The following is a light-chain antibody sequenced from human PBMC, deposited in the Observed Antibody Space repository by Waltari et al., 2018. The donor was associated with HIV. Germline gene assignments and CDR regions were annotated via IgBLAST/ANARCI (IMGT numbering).Light chain of an antibody. CDR2: EVT. Sequence: QSALTQPASVSGSPGQSITISCTGTSHAVWSYNFVSCYQQHPGKGPKLIMYEVTNRPSGVSNRFSGSKSGNTASLTISGLQLEDEAEYHCCSYAGGTDWVFGGGTKLTVL. CDR1: SHAVWSYNF. V-gene: IGLV2-23*02. CDR3: CSYAGGTDWV. J-gene: IGLJ3*02.